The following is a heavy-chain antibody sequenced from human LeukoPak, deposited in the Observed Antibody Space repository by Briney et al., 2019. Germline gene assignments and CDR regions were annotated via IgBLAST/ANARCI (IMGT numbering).Heavy chain of an antibody. J-gene: IGHJ4*02. CDR2: IIPIVGTV. D-gene: IGHD5-24*01. CDR3: ARAGDGYFGALYYFDY. CDR1: GGTFSSFG. Sequence: GASVKVSCKASGGTFSSFGFNWVRQAPGQGLEWMGGIIPIVGTVSYAQKFQGRVTISTDESTSTVYMELRSLRSEDTAVFYCARAGDGYFGALYYFDYWGQGTLVTVSP. V-gene: IGHV1-69*05.